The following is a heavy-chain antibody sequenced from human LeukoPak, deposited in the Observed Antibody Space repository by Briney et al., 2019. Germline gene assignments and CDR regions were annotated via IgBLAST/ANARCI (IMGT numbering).Heavy chain of an antibody. Sequence: PSETLFLTCTVSGGSISSGGYYWSWIRQHPGKGLEWIGYIYYSGSTYYNPSLKSRVTISVDTSKNQFSLKLSSVTAADTAVYYCARDHQKDYYYYYGMDVWGQGTTVTVSS. V-gene: IGHV4-31*03. CDR2: IYYSGST. J-gene: IGHJ6*02. CDR3: ARDHQKDYYYYYGMDV. CDR1: GGSISSGGYY.